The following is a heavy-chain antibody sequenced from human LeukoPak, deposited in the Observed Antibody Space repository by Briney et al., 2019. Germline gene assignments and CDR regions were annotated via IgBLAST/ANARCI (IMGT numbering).Heavy chain of an antibody. Sequence: ALVKVSCKASGYTFTNYAMHWVRQAPGQRPEWMGWINAGNGNTEYSQKFQDRVTITRDISANTAYMELSSLTSEDTAVYYCARGSYYYGSGSFMGSDYWGQGTLVTVSS. CDR3: ARGSYYYGSGSFMGSDY. V-gene: IGHV1-3*01. J-gene: IGHJ4*02. D-gene: IGHD3-10*01. CDR2: INAGNGNT. CDR1: GYTFTNYA.